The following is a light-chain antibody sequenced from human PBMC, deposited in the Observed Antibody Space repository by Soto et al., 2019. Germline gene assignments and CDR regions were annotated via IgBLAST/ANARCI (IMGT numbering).Light chain of an antibody. CDR1: QSVSTY. CDR2: DTS. J-gene: IGKJ5*01. V-gene: IGKV3-11*01. Sequence: VLTHSPVTLSLSPGCRPILSCRASQSVSTYLARYRKKPGQPPRLLIYDTSNRATGVPPRFSGSRSGTDFTLTISSVEHEDFALYFCHQSNTFGHGTRLEIK. CDR3: HQSNT.